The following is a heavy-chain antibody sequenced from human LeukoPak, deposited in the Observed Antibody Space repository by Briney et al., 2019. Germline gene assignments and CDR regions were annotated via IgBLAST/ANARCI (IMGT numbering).Heavy chain of an antibody. CDR2: INPNSGGT. Sequence: ASVKVSCKASGYTFTGYYMHWVRQAPGQGLEWMGWINPNSGGTNYAQKFQGRVTVTRDTSISTAYMELSRLRSDDTAVYYCARVYDFWSGYGFDAFDIWGQGTMVTVSS. J-gene: IGHJ3*02. D-gene: IGHD3-3*01. CDR1: GYTFTGYY. V-gene: IGHV1-2*02. CDR3: ARVYDFWSGYGFDAFDI.